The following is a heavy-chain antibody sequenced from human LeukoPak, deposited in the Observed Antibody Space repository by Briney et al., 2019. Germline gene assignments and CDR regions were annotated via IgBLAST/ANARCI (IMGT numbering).Heavy chain of an antibody. J-gene: IGHJ4*02. CDR2: INPDGTGK. CDR1: GFTFSSYW. CDR3: ARDLNLAVAGTGGGDY. Sequence: GGSLRLSCVASGFTFSSYWMTWVRQAPGKGLEWVAYINPDGTGKDYVDSVKGRFTISRDNSKNTLFLQMNSLRAEDTAVYYCARDLNLAVAGTGGGDYWGQGTLVTVSS. D-gene: IGHD6-19*01. V-gene: IGHV3-7*01.